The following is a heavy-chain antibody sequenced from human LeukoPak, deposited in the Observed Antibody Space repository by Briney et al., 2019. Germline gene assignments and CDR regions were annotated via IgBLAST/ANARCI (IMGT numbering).Heavy chain of an antibody. V-gene: IGHV4-34*01. J-gene: IGHJ3*02. CDR2: INHSGST. D-gene: IGHD4-17*01. Sequence: SETLSLTCAVYGGSFSGYYWSWIRQPPGKGLEWIGEINHSGSTNYNPSLKSRVTISVDTSKNQFSLKLSSVTAADTAVYYCARVDYGDYVGGAFDIWGQGTMVTVSS. CDR1: GGSFSGYY. CDR3: ARVDYGDYVGGAFDI.